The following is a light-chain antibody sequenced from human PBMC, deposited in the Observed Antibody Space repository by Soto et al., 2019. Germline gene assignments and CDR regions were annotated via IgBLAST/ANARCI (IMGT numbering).Light chain of an antibody. V-gene: IGKV2-28*01. CDR2: FGS. Sequence: EIVVTQSPLTLPVIPGEPASISCRSSQSLLYNNTYNYLDWYVQKPGQSPQLLIYFGSNRAPGVPDRFSGSGSGTDFTLKINRVEAEDVGTYYCMQALQSLTFGQGTRLEIK. CDR1: QSLLYNNTYNY. CDR3: MQALQSLT. J-gene: IGKJ5*01.